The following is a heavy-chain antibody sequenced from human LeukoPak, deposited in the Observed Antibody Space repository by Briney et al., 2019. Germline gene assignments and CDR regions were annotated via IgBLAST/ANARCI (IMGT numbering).Heavy chain of an antibody. J-gene: IGHJ5*02. D-gene: IGHD6-13*01. Sequence: SETLSLTCAVYGGSFSGYYWSWIRQPPGKGLEWIGEINHSGSTNYNPSLKSRVTISVDTSKNQFSLKLSSVTAADTAVYYCARGLRLIAIAAAVPFDPWGQGTLVTVSS. CDR1: GGSFSGYY. CDR2: INHSGST. V-gene: IGHV4-34*01. CDR3: ARGLRLIAIAAAVPFDP.